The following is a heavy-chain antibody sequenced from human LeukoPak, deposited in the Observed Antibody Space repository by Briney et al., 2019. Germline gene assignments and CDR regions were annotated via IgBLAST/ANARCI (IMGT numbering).Heavy chain of an antibody. Sequence: GGSLRLSWAAAGFTFSSYAMSWVRQAPGKGLEWVSAISGSGGSAYYADSVKGRFTISRDNSKNTLYLQMNSLRAEDTAVYSCAKGDSGSDSPLHYWGQGTLVTVSS. V-gene: IGHV3-23*01. D-gene: IGHD1-26*01. J-gene: IGHJ4*02. CDR2: ISGSGGSA. CDR3: AKGDSGSDSPLHY. CDR1: GFTFSSYA.